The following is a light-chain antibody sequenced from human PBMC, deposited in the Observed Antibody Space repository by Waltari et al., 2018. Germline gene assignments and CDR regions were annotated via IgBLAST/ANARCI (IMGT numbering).Light chain of an antibody. CDR1: QSVSSN. J-gene: IGKJ1*01. V-gene: IGKV3-15*01. CDR3: QQYNNWPPWT. CDR2: GAS. Sequence: DIVMTQSPATLSVSPGESATLPCRASQSVSSNLAWYQQKPGQAPRPLIYGASTRATGIPARFSGSGSGTEFTLTISSLQSEDFAVYYCQQYNNWPPWTFGQGTKVEIK.